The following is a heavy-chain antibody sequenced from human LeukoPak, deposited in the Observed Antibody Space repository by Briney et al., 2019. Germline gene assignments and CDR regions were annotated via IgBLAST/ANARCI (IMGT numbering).Heavy chain of an antibody. D-gene: IGHD3-3*01. V-gene: IGHV4-59*08. Sequence: SETLSLTCTVSGGSISSYYWSWIRQPPGKGLEWIGYIYYSGSTNYNPSLKSRVTILVDMSKNQFSLKLSSVTAADTAVYYCARQSYDFWSGYFTYFDYWGQGTLVTVSS. J-gene: IGHJ4*02. CDR2: IYYSGST. CDR3: ARQSYDFWSGYFTYFDY. CDR1: GGSISSYY.